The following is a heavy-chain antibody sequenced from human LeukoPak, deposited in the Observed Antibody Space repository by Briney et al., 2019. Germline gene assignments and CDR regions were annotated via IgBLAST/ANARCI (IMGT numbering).Heavy chain of an antibody. J-gene: IGHJ3*02. CDR2: ISYDGSNK. Sequence: GGSLRLSCAASGFTFSSYAMHWVRQAPGKGLEWVAVISYDGSNKYYADSVKGRFTISRDNSKNTLYLQMNSLRAEDTAVYYCAKVEDAFDIWGQGTMVTVSS. CDR1: GFTFSSYA. V-gene: IGHV3-30*04. CDR3: AKVEDAFDI.